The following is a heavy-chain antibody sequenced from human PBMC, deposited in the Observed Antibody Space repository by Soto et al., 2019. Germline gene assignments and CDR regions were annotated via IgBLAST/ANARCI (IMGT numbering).Heavy chain of an antibody. CDR1: GYTFTSYD. Sequence: GASVKVSCKASGYTFTSYDISWVRQAPGQGPEWMGWMNPNSGNTGYAQKFRGRVTMTRNISISTAYMELSSLRSEDTAVYYCARDLLLYVGANWGQGTLVTVPQ. V-gene: IGHV1-8*01. CDR3: ARDLLLYVGAN. D-gene: IGHD1-26*01. J-gene: IGHJ4*02. CDR2: MNPNSGNT.